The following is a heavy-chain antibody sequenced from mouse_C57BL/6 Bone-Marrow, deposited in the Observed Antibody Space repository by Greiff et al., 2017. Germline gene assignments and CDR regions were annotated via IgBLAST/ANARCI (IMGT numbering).Heavy chain of an antibody. CDR1: GYTFTSYD. V-gene: IGHV1-85*01. J-gene: IGHJ1*01. CDR3: TRDDGSGYWDFDV. D-gene: IGHD1-1*01. CDR2: IYPRDGST. Sequence: QVQLQPSGPELVKPGASVKLSCTASGYTFTSYDINWVKQRPGQGLEWIGWIYPRDGSTKYNEKFKGKGTLTVDTSSCTAYMELHSLTCEDSAVYFCTRDDGSGYWDFDVWGAEATVTVSS.